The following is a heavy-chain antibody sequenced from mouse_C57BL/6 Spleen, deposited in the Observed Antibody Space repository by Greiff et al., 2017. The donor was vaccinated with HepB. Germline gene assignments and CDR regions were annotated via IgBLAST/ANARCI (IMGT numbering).Heavy chain of an antibody. Sequence: QVQLQQPGAELVKPGASVKLSCKASGYTFTSYWMQWVKQRPGQGLEWIGEIDPSDSYTNYNQKFKGKATLTVDTSSSTAYMQLSSLTSEDSAVYYCARKQLGRGDYWGQGTTLTVSS. CDR2: IDPSDSYT. V-gene: IGHV1-50*01. CDR1: GYTFTSYW. J-gene: IGHJ2*01. D-gene: IGHD4-1*02. CDR3: ARKQLGRGDY.